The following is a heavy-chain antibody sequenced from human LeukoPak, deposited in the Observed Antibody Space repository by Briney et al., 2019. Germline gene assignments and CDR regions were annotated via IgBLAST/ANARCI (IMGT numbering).Heavy chain of an antibody. CDR2: TYYRSKRYN. V-gene: IGHV6-1*01. Sequence: SRTLSLTCAISGDSVSSNSAAWNWIRQSPSRGLEWLGRTYYRSKRYNDYAVSVNSPITINTDTSKNHFSLQLNSVTPEDTAVYYCAKEDCSSTSCYFDYWGQGTLVTVSS. J-gene: IGHJ4*02. CDR3: AKEDCSSTSCYFDY. D-gene: IGHD2-2*01. CDR1: GDSVSSNSAA.